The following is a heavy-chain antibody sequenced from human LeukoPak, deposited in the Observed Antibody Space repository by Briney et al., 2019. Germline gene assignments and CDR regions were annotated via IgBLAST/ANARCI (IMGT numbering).Heavy chain of an antibody. CDR1: GYTFTGYY. CDR3: ARSYRYDIWTGYPY. Sequence: ASVKVSCKASGYTFTGYYMHWVRQAPGQGLEWMGWINANSGGTNYAQNFQGRVTMTRDTSIRTAYMELSRLRSDDTAVYYCARSYRYDIWTGYPYWGQGTLVTVSP. D-gene: IGHD3-9*01. CDR2: INANSGGT. J-gene: IGHJ4*02. V-gene: IGHV1-2*02.